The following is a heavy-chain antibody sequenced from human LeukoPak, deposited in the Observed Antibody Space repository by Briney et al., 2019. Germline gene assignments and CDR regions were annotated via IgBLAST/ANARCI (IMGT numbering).Heavy chain of an antibody. CDR3: VREVGAPGSFDI. V-gene: IGHV3-74*01. D-gene: IGHD1-26*01. CDR2: ISRDGTVT. Sequence: PGGSLRLSCVGSQFSFTNNWMHWVRQVPGKGLMWVSRISRDGTVTDYADSVKGRFAISRDNAKNTWYLEMNSLRGEDTGLFYCVREVGAPGSFDIWGQGTLVTVSS. CDR1: QFSFTNNW. J-gene: IGHJ3*02.